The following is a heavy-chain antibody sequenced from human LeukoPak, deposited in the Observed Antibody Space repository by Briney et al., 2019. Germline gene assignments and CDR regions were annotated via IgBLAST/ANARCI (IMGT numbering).Heavy chain of an antibody. V-gene: IGHV4-59*01. Sequence: SETLSLTCTVSGGSISSYYWSWIRQPPGKGLEWIGYIYYSGSTNYNPSLKSRVTISVDTSKNQFSLKLSSVTAADTAVYYCARAVRGYSNNWYFDLWGRGTLVTVSS. J-gene: IGHJ2*01. CDR3: ARAVRGYSNNWYFDL. D-gene: IGHD6-13*01. CDR2: IYYSGST. CDR1: GGSISSYY.